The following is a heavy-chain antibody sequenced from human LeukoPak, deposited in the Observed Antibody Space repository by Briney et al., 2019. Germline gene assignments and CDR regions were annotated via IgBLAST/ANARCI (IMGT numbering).Heavy chain of an antibody. D-gene: IGHD1-7*01. V-gene: IGHV1-18*01. CDR2: NSAYNGNT. CDR3: ARDPGTVTGTTFGFDY. Sequence: ASVKVSCKASGYTFTSYGISWVRQAPGQGLECMGWNSAYNGNTNYAQKLQGRVTMITDTSTSTAYMELRSLRSDDTAVYYCARDPGTVTGTTFGFDYWGQGTLVTVSS. CDR1: GYTFTSYG. J-gene: IGHJ4*02.